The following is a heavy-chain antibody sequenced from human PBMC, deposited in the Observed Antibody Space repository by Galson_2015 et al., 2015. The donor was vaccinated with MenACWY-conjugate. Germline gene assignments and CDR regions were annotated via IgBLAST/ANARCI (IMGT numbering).Heavy chain of an antibody. J-gene: IGHJ4*02. CDR2: IKADGSFS. Sequence: SLRLSCEASGFTFNNYWMYWVRQPPGKGLEWMSYIKADGSFSNYADSVKGRFTISTDNAKNMVYLQMDGLGDEDTAVYFCARDNNWSFDSWGQGTLVTVSS. CDR1: GFTFNNYW. CDR3: ARDNNWSFDS. V-gene: IGHV3-74*01. D-gene: IGHD1-1*01.